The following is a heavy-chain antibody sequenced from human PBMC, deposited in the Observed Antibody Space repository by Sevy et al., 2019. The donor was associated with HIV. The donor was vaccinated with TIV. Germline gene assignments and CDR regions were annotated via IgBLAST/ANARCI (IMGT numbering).Heavy chain of an antibody. Sequence: GGSLRLSCTVSGFIFSNFAMHWVRQAPGKGLDGVAVTSYDGSHKYYADSVKGRFTVSRDNSRNILSLEMSSLTRDDTAVYYCARGENDDEFFQYWGQGTLVTVSS. CDR3: ARGENDDEFFQY. CDR1: GFIFSNFA. D-gene: IGHD1-26*01. V-gene: IGHV3-30*04. J-gene: IGHJ1*01. CDR2: TSYDGSHK.